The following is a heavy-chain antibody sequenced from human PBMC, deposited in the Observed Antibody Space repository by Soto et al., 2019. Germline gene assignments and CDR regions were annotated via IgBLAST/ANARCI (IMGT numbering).Heavy chain of an antibody. D-gene: IGHD5-12*01. CDR3: ARAKARWLHRSEFDY. CDR2: INHSGST. CDR1: GGSFSGYY. Sequence: SETLSLTCAVYGGSFSGYYWSWIRQPPGKGLEWIGEINHSGSTNYNPSLKSRVTISVDTSKNQFSLKLSSVTAVDTAVYYCARAKARWLHRSEFDYWGQGTLVTVSS. J-gene: IGHJ4*02. V-gene: IGHV4-34*01.